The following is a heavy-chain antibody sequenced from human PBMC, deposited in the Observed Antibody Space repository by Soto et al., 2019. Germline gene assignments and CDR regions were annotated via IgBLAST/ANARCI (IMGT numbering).Heavy chain of an antibody. CDR2: ISSSSSTI. D-gene: IGHD1-26*01. V-gene: IGHV3-48*02. CDR3: ARDIEGSAFDY. CDR1: GFTFSSYS. J-gene: IGHJ4*02. Sequence: EVQLVESGGGLVQPGGSLRLSCAASGFTFSSYSMNWVRQAPGKGLEWVSYISSSSSTIYYADSVKGRFTISGDNAKNSVYLQMNSLRDEDTAVYYCARDIEGSAFDYWGQGTLVTVSS.